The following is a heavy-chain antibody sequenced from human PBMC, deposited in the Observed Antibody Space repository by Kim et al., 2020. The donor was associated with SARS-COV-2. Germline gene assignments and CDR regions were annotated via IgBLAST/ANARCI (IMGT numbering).Heavy chain of an antibody. CDR1: GFTFSSYG. Sequence: GGSLRLSCAASGFTFSSYGMHWVRQAPGKGLEWLAVISYTGSNIYYADSVRGRFTISRDNSKNTLWLQMNSLRADDTAVYYCAKEYTSSWTHPHDGMDVWGQGTTVTVSS. V-gene: IGHV3-30*18. D-gene: IGHD6-13*01. CDR2: ISYTGSNI. CDR3: AKEYTSSWTHPHDGMDV. J-gene: IGHJ6*02.